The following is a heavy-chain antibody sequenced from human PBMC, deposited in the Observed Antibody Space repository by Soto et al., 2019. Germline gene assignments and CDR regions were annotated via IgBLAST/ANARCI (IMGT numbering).Heavy chain of an antibody. CDR1: GGTFSSYT. V-gene: IGHV1-69*12. CDR3: ASVETQRYYSGMDV. CDR2: IIPIFGTA. D-gene: IGHD2-15*01. J-gene: IGHJ6*02. Sequence: QVQLVQSGAEVKKPGSSVKVSCKASGGTFSSYTINWVRQAPGQGLEWMGGIIPIFGTADYAQKFQGRVTVTADESTRTAYLELSSLRSEDTAVYYCASVETQRYYSGMDVWGQGTTVTVSS.